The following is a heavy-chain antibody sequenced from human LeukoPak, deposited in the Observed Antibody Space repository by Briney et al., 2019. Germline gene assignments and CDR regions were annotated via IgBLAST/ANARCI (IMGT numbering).Heavy chain of an antibody. Sequence: PSETLSLTCAVYGGSFSGYYWSWIRQPPGKGLEWIGEINHSGSTNYNPSLKSRVTISVDTSKNQFSLKLSSVTAADTAVYYCAGANRGGSFPFDYWGQGTLVTVSS. V-gene: IGHV4-34*01. CDR2: INHSGST. CDR1: GGSFSGYY. CDR3: AGANRGGSFPFDY. J-gene: IGHJ4*02. D-gene: IGHD2-15*01.